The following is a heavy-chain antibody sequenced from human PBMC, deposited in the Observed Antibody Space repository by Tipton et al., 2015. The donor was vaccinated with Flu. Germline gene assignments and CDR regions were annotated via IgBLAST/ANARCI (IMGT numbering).Heavy chain of an antibody. V-gene: IGHV4-59*01. CDR1: GVSISSYY. Sequence: TLSLTCTVSGVSISSYYWSWIRQSPGKGLEWIGYISYSGSTNYNPSLKSRVTISVDTSKNQFSLKLSSVTAADTAVYYCARLSSNWYHQLDNWGQGTLVTVSS. D-gene: IGHD6-13*01. CDR3: ARLSSNWYHQLDN. J-gene: IGHJ4*02. CDR2: ISYSGST.